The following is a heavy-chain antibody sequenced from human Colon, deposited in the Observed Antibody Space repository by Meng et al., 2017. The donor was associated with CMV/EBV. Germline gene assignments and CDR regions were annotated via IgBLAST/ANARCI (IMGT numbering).Heavy chain of an antibody. V-gene: IGHV3-7*01. CDR3: ARKQSGYFDY. CDR2: IKQDGSEK. J-gene: IGHJ4*02. CDR1: GFTFSSYW. Sequence: GESLKISCAASGFTFSSYWMSWVRQAPGKGLEWVANIKQDGSEKYYVDSVKGRFTISRDNAKNSLNLQMNSLRAEDTAVYYCARKQSGYFDYWGQGTLVTVSS. D-gene: IGHD3-3*01.